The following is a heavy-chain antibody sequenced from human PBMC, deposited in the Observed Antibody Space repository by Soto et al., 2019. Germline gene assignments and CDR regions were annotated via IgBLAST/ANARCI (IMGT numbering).Heavy chain of an antibody. Sequence: PGESLKISCKGSGYSFTSYWISWVRQMPGKGLEWMGRIDPSDSYTNYSPSFQGHVTISADKSISTAYLQRSSLKASDTAMYYCARPAGTTVFQYYYGMDVWGQGTTVTVSS. D-gene: IGHD1-7*01. V-gene: IGHV5-10-1*01. J-gene: IGHJ6*02. CDR1: GYSFTSYW. CDR3: ARPAGTTVFQYYYGMDV. CDR2: IDPSDSYT.